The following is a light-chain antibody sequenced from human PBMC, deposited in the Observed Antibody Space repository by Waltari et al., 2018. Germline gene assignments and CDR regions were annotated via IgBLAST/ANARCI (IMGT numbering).Light chain of an antibody. CDR2: EIN. CDR1: SSDVGTYKF. V-gene: IGLV2-23*02. CDR3: CAYVTGDTWV. Sequence: QSALTQPASVSGSPGQSITISCTGSSSDVGTYKFVSWYQQHPGKAPKLMIYEINQRPSGSSNRVSGSKVGDTAVLTSSGLQTDDEADYYCCAYVTGDTWVFGGGTRVAVL. J-gene: IGLJ3*02.